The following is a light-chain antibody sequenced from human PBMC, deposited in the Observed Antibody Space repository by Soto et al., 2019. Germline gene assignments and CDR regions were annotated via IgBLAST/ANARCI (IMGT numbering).Light chain of an antibody. J-gene: IGLJ2*01. CDR3: SSYTSSSTRVG. V-gene: IGLV2-14*01. CDR1: SSDVGGYNY. CDR2: EVS. Sequence: QSALTQPASVSGSPGPSITISCTGTSSDVGGYNYVSWYQQHPGKAPKLMIYEVSNRPSGVSNRFSGSKYGNTASLTISGLQAEDEADYYCSSYTSSSTRVGFGGGTKLTVL.